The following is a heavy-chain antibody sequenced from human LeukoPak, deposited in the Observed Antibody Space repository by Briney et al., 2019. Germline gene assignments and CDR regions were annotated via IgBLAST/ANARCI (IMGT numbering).Heavy chain of an antibody. J-gene: IGHJ5*02. D-gene: IGHD6-19*01. V-gene: IGHV4-39*01. CDR3: ARQYSSGWPWFDP. CDR2: IYYSGSA. CDR1: GGSISSGGYY. Sequence: SETLSLTCTVSGGSISSGGYYWGWIRQPPGKELEWIGSIYYSGSAYYNPSLKSRVTISADTSKNQFSLKLSSVTAADAAVYNCARQYSSGWPWFDPWGQGTLVTVSS.